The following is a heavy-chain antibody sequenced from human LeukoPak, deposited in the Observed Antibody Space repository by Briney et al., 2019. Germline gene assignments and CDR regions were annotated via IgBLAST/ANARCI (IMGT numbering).Heavy chain of an antibody. J-gene: IGHJ4*02. Sequence: SVNESCMASEYTFTSYDISWVRQATGQGGEGMGWRNPNSGNTGYAQKFQDRVTMTMNTSISTAYMELSSLRSEDTAVYCCVINYYDSSGYGDWGQGTLATVSS. CDR1: EYTFTSYD. V-gene: IGHV1-8*01. D-gene: IGHD3-22*01. CDR2: RNPNSGNT. CDR3: VINYYDSSGYGD.